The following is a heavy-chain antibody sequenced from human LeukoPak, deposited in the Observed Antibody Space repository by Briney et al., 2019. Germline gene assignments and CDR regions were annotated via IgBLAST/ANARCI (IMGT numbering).Heavy chain of an antibody. V-gene: IGHV3-21*01. Sequence: GGSLRLSCAASGFTFSNYQMNWVRQAPGKGLELVSCISSSSSYIYYADSVKGRFTISRDNAKNSLFLQMNSLRAEDTAVYYCAREGYSYGHDHWGQGTLVTVSS. CDR2: ISSSSSYI. J-gene: IGHJ5*02. D-gene: IGHD5-18*01. CDR3: AREGYSYGHDH. CDR1: GFTFSNYQ.